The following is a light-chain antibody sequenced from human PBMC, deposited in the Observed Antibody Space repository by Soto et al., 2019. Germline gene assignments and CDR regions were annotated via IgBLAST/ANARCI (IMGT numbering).Light chain of an antibody. Sequence: EIVFTQSPGTLSLSPGEGATLSCRASQSVSRNYLAWYQQKPGQAPRLLIYTASRRATGIPDRFSGSGSGTDFTLTISRLETEDSAVYYCQQYSRAPITFGQGTRLEIK. V-gene: IGKV3-20*01. CDR1: QSVSRNY. J-gene: IGKJ5*01. CDR3: QQYSRAPIT. CDR2: TAS.